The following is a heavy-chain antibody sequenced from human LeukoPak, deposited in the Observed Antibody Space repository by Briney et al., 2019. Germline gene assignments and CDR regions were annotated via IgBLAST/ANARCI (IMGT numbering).Heavy chain of an antibody. Sequence: SETLSLTCTVSGGSISSGGYYWSWIRQHPGKGLEWIGYIYYSGSTYYNPSLKSRVTISVDTSNNQFSLKLSSVTAADTAVYYCETAYDILTGSIYFQHWGQGTLVTVSS. V-gene: IGHV4-31*03. CDR3: ETAYDILTGSIYFQH. CDR2: IYYSGST. D-gene: IGHD3-9*01. J-gene: IGHJ1*01. CDR1: GGSISSGGYY.